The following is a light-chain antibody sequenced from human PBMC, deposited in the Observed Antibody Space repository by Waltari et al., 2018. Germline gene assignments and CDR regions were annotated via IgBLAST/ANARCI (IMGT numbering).Light chain of an antibody. V-gene: IGKV1-33*01. Sequence: DIQMTQSPSSLSASVGDRVTITCQASQDISNYLNWYQQKPGKAPKLLIYDASNLETGVPSRFSGSGSGTDFTFTISSLQPEDFATYYCQQSYIIPYTFGQGTKLEIK. CDR2: DAS. J-gene: IGKJ2*01. CDR3: QQSYIIPYT. CDR1: QDISNY.